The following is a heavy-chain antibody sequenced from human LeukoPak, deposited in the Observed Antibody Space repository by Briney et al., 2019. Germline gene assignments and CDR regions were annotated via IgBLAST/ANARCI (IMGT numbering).Heavy chain of an antibody. V-gene: IGHV4-4*09. CDR2: IYTSGST. D-gene: IGHD6-13*01. CDR1: GGSISSYY. CDR3: ARLGGSSWYFDAFDI. J-gene: IGHJ3*02. Sequence: SEALSLTCTVSGGSISSYYWSWIRQPPGKGLEWIGYIYTSGSTNYDPSLKSRVTISVDTSKNQFSLKLSSVTAADTAVYYCARLGGSSWYFDAFDIWGQGTMVTVSS.